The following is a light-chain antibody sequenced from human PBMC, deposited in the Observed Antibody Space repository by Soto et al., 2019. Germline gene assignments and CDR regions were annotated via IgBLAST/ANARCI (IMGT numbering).Light chain of an antibody. Sequence: DIQMTQSPSTLSGSVGARVPINCRASQTISSWLAWYQQKPGKAPKLMIYKASTLKSGVPSRFSGSGSGTEFTLTISSLQPDDVATYYCQHYNSYSEAFGQGTKVDIK. V-gene: IGKV1-5*03. CDR1: QTISSW. J-gene: IGKJ1*01. CDR3: QHYNSYSEA. CDR2: KAS.